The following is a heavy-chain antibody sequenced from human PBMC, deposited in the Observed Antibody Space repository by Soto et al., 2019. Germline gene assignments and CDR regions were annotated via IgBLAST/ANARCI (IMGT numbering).Heavy chain of an antibody. CDR3: ARYKSNYYYGMDV. CDR1: GGSISSYY. CDR2: IYYSGIT. Sequence: QVQLQESGPGLVKPSETLSLTCTVSGGSISSYYWSWIRQPPGKGLEWIGYIYYSGITNYNPSLSIRVTISVDTSKIQFSLKLSSVTAADTAVYYCARYKSNYYYGMDVWGQGTTFTVSS. J-gene: IGHJ6*02. D-gene: IGHD1-20*01. V-gene: IGHV4-59*01.